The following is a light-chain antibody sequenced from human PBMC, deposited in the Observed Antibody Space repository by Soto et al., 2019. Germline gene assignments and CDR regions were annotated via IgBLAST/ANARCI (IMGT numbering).Light chain of an antibody. J-gene: IGKJ3*01. CDR1: QSVNSN. CDR2: GAS. V-gene: IGKV3-15*01. CDR3: QQYNNWPLFT. Sequence: EIVMTQSPATLSVSPGERATLSCRASQSVNSNLAWYQQKPGHAPRLLIYGASTSATGIPARFSGSGSGTEFTLTISSLQSEDFAVYYCQQYNNWPLFTFGPGTKVDIK.